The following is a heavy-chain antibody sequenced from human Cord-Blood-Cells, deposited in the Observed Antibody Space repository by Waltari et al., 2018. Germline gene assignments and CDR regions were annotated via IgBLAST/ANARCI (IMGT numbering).Heavy chain of an antibody. V-gene: IGHV1-46*01. D-gene: IGHD6-6*01. CDR2: IHPSGGST. Sequence: QVQLVQSGAEVKKPGASVKVSCKASGYTFTSYYMHWVRQAPGQGLEWMGIIHPSGGSTSYAQKFQGRVTMTRDTSTSTVYMELSSLRSEDTAVYYCARDIRPYLSSSSFDYWGQGTLVTVSS. CDR3: ARDIRPYLSSSSFDY. J-gene: IGHJ4*02. CDR1: GYTFTSYY.